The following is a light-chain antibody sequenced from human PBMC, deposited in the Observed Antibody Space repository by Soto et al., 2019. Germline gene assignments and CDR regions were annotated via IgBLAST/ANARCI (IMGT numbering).Light chain of an antibody. Sequence: DIQMTQSPSSLSASVGDRVTITCRASQNINNFLHWYQQKLGKAPKLLIYAASSLQSGVPSRFSGSGSGTDFTLIISSLQPEDFATYYRQQSYSTLLTFGGGTKVEIK. CDR2: AAS. J-gene: IGKJ4*01. CDR1: QNINNF. V-gene: IGKV1-39*01. CDR3: QQSYSTLLT.